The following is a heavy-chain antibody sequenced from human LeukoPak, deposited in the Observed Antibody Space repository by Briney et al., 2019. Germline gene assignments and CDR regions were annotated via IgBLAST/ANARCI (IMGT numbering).Heavy chain of an antibody. CDR1: GGSFSGYY. Sequence: KASETLSLTCAVYGGSFSGYYWSWIRQPPGKGLEWITYIYNGVTTRYNPSLESRVAISLDTPKNQFSLKLRSLTAADKAVYYCARGSPEKNSSGFYYWGQGILVTVSS. CDR2: IYNGVTT. CDR3: ARGSPEKNSSGFYY. J-gene: IGHJ4*01. D-gene: IGHD3-10*01. V-gene: IGHV4-59*01.